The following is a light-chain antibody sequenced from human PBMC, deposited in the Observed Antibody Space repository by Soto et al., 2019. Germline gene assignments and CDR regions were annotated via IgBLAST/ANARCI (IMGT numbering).Light chain of an antibody. V-gene: IGLV2-18*02. CDR1: RSDVGSYSR. J-gene: IGLJ1*01. CDR3: SSYTSSNTYV. Sequence: QSALTQPPSVSGSPGQSVTISCPGTRSDVGSYSRVSWYQQPPGTAPKLMIYEVSNRPSGVPDRFSGSKSGNTASLTISGLQPEDEADYYCSSYTSSNTYVFGTGTKLTVL. CDR2: EVS.